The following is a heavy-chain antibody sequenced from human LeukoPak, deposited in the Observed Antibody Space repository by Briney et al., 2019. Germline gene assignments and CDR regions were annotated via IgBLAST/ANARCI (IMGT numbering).Heavy chain of an antibody. CDR2: IVSSSRYT. D-gene: IGHD3-9*01. Sequence: GGSLRLSCAASGFTFSSYTMNWVRQAPGKGLEWVSSIVSSSRYTYYADSVQGRFTISRDNAKNSLFLQMNSLRAGDTAVYYCARDRVDAYGMDVWGQGTTVTVSS. V-gene: IGHV3-21*01. CDR3: ARDRVDAYGMDV. J-gene: IGHJ6*02. CDR1: GFTFSSYT.